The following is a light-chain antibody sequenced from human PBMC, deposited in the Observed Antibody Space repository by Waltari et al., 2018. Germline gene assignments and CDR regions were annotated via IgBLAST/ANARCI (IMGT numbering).Light chain of an antibody. J-gene: IGKJ3*01. Sequence: EVVLTQSPGTLSLSPGERATLSCRASQNVSSSYLAWYQQKPGQAPRLLIYGASSMATGIPDRFSGSGSGTDFTLTISRLEPEDFAVYYCQQYGSSPLFTFGPGTKVDVK. CDR2: GAS. V-gene: IGKV3-20*01. CDR1: QNVSSSY. CDR3: QQYGSSPLFT.